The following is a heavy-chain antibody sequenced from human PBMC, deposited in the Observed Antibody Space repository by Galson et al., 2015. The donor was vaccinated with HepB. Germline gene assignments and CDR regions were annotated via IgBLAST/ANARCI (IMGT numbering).Heavy chain of an antibody. Sequence: QSGAEVKKPGASVKVSCKASGYTFTSYYMHWVRQAPGQGLEWMGIINPSGGSTTYAQKLQGRVTMTRDTSTSTVYMELSSLRSEDTAVYYCARERGTTSSGYYGMDVWGQGTTVTVSS. J-gene: IGHJ6*02. V-gene: IGHV1-46*04. CDR2: INPSGGST. CDR1: GYTFTSYY. D-gene: IGHD1-1*01. CDR3: ARERGTTSSGYYGMDV.